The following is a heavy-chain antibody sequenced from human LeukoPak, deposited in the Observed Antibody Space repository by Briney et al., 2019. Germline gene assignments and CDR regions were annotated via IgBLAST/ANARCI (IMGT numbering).Heavy chain of an antibody. CDR1: GASISSGDYY. V-gene: IGHV4-30-4*08. D-gene: IGHD5-18*01. Sequence: SETLSLTCTVSGASISSGDYYWGWIRQPPGKGLEWIGDVYYSGSTCYNTSLKSRLTISVDTSKNRFSLRLSSVTAADTAVYYCARVADTAMNYFDYWGQGTLVTVSS. J-gene: IGHJ4*02. CDR3: ARVADTAMNYFDY. CDR2: VYYSGST.